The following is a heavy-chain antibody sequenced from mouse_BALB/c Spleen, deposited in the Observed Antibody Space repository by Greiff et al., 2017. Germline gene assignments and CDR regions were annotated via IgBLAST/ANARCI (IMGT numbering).Heavy chain of an antibody. CDR3: ARDKGWAWFAY. J-gene: IGHJ3*01. CDR2: INSNGGST. V-gene: IGHV5-6-3*01. Sequence: EVKLQESGGGLVQPGGSLKLSCAASGFTFSSYGMSWVRQTPDKRLELVATINSNGGSTYYPDSVKGRFTISRDNAKNTLYLQMSSLKSEDTAMYYCARDKGWAWFAYWGQGTLVTVSA. CDR1: GFTFSSYG. D-gene: IGHD1-3*01.